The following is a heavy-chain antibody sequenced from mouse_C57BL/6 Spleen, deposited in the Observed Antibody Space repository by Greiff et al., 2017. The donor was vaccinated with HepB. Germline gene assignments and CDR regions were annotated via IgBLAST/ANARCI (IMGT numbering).Heavy chain of an antibody. D-gene: IGHD1-1*01. CDR2: IDPETGGT. Sequence: QVQLQQSGAELVRPGASVTLSCKASGYTFTDYEMHWVKQTPVHGLEWIGAIDPETGGTAYNQKFKGKAILTADKSSSTAYMELRSLTSEDSAVYDCTRQGYGSSYGFAYWGQGTLVTVSA. J-gene: IGHJ3*01. CDR1: GYTFTDYE. CDR3: TRQGYGSSYGFAY. V-gene: IGHV1-15*01.